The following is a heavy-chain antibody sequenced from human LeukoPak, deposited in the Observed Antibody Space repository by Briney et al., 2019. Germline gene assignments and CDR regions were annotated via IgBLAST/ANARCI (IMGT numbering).Heavy chain of an antibody. CDR3: ARGVHPRDIVVVVAATHFDY. V-gene: IGHV4-34*01. J-gene: IGHJ4*02. CDR2: INHSGSI. CDR1: GGSFSGYY. D-gene: IGHD2-15*01. Sequence: PSETLSLTCAVYGGSFSGYYWSWIRQPPGKGLEWIGEINHSGSINYNPSLKSRVTISVDTSKNQFSLKLSSVTAADTAVYYCARGVHPRDIVVVVAATHFDYWGQGTLVTVSS.